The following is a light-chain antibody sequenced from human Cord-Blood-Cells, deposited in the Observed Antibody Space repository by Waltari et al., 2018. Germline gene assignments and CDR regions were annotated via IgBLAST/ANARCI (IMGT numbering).Light chain of an antibody. J-gene: IGLJ1*01. CDR1: SSDVGGSTY. CDR3: SSYTSSSTLYV. V-gene: IGLV2-14*01. CDR2: DVS. Sequence: QSALTQPASVSGSPGQSITISCTGTSSDVGGSTYVSWYQQHPGKAPKLMIYDVSNRPSGVSNRFSGSKSGNTASLTISGLQAEDEADYYCSSYTSSSTLYVFGTGTKVTVL.